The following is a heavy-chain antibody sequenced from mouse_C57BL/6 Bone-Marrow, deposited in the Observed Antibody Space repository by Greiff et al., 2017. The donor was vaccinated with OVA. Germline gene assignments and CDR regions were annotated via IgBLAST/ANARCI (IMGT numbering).Heavy chain of an antibody. CDR2: IWTGGGT. V-gene: IGHV2-9-1*01. CDR3: ARNTVYYYGSSPFAY. Sequence: VMLVESGPGLVAPSQSLSITCTVSGFSLTSYAISWVRQPPGKGLEWLGVIWTGGGTNYNSALKSRLSISKDNSKSQVFLKMNSLQTDDTARYYCARNTVYYYGSSPFAYWGQGTLVTVSA. CDR1: GFSLTSYA. D-gene: IGHD1-1*01. J-gene: IGHJ3*01.